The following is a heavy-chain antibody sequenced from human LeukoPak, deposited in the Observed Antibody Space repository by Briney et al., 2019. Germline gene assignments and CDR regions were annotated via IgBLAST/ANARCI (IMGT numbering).Heavy chain of an antibody. Sequence: SETLSLTCTVSGGSISSSYLSWIRQPPGKGLEWIGYIYYTGSTNYNPSLKSRVTILADTSKNQFSLKLSSVTAADTAVYYCAGGLRLEYLYDYWGQGTLVTVAS. CDR1: GGSISSSY. V-gene: IGHV4-59*01. D-gene: IGHD5-12*01. CDR2: IYYTGST. J-gene: IGHJ4*02. CDR3: AGGLRLEYLYDY.